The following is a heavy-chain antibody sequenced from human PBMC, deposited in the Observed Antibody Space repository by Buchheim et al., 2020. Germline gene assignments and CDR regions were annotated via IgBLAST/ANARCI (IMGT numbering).Heavy chain of an antibody. J-gene: IGHJ4*02. V-gene: IGHV3-23*01. CDR3: AKDPVYDYVWGSYRYYFDY. Sequence: EVQLLESGGGLVQPGGSLRLSCAASGFTFSSYAMSWVRQAPGKGLEWVSAISGSGGSTYYADSVKGRFTISRDNSKNTLYPQMNSLRAEDTAVYYCAKDPVYDYVWGSYRYYFDYWGQGTL. D-gene: IGHD3-16*02. CDR1: GFTFSSYA. CDR2: ISGSGGST.